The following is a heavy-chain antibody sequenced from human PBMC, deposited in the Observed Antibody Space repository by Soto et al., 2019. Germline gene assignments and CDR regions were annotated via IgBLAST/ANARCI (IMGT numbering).Heavy chain of an antibody. CDR1: GYSFTIYW. J-gene: IGHJ5*02. V-gene: IGHV5-51*01. Sequence: GESLKISCKGSGYSFTIYWIGWVRQMPGKGLEWMGIIYPGDSDTRYSPSFQGQVTISADKSISTAYLQWSSLKASDTAMYYCATSHCSSTSCFNWFDPWGQGTLVTVSS. CDR2: IYPGDSDT. CDR3: ATSHCSSTSCFNWFDP. D-gene: IGHD2-2*01.